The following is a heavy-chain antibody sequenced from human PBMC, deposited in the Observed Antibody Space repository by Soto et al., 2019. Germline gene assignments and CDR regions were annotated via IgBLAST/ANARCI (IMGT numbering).Heavy chain of an antibody. Sequence: ESGGGLVQPGGSLRLSCAASGFTFSSYAMSWVRQAPGKGLEWVSAISGSGGSTYYADSVKGRFTISRDNSKNTLYLQMNSLRAEDTAVYYCAKGLRFLEWLSAQYFDYWGQGTLVTVSS. CDR3: AKGLRFLEWLSAQYFDY. D-gene: IGHD3-3*01. CDR2: ISGSGGST. J-gene: IGHJ4*02. V-gene: IGHV3-23*01. CDR1: GFTFSSYA.